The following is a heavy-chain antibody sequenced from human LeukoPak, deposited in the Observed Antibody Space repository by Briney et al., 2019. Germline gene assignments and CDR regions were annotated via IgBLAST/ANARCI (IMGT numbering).Heavy chain of an antibody. V-gene: IGHV4-38-2*01. Sequence: PSETLSLTCAVPGYSISSGYYWGWIRQPPGKGLEWIGSIYHSGSTYYNPSLKSRVTISVGTSKNQFSLNVSSVAAAGTAYYYCARGSIAARGDFDYWGQGTLVTVSS. CDR3: ARGSIAARGDFDY. CDR2: IYHSGST. CDR1: GYSISSGYY. J-gene: IGHJ4*02. D-gene: IGHD6-6*01.